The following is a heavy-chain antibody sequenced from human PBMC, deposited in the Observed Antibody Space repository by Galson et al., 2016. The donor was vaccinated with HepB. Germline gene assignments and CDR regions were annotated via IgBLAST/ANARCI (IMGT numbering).Heavy chain of an antibody. CDR1: GFTFRNYW. Sequence: SLRLSCAASGFTFRNYWMSWVRQAPGKGLEWVANIKQDGGEQIYVDSVKGRFTISRDNAKNSLYLQMNSLRAEDTAVYYCARGFGTRGYTDAFDIWGQGTMVTVSS. CDR3: ARGFGTRGYTDAFDI. CDR2: IKQDGGEQ. J-gene: IGHJ3*02. D-gene: IGHD5-12*01. V-gene: IGHV3-7*04.